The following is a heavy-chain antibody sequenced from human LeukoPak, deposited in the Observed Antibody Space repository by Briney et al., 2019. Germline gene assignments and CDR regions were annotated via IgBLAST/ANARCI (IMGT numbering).Heavy chain of an antibody. CDR1: GFTFSRHA. Sequence: GGSLRLSCAASGFTFSRHAMSWVRQAPGKGLEWVSTTGLNSVNTLCAESAQGRFSISRDNSKNTLDLQMDNLRVDDTAVYYCAKGDDIGKHPTRAYYFDTWGQGTLVTVSS. V-gene: IGHV3-23*01. J-gene: IGHJ4*02. D-gene: IGHD5-24*01. CDR3: AKGDDIGKHPTRAYYFDT. CDR2: TGLNSVNT.